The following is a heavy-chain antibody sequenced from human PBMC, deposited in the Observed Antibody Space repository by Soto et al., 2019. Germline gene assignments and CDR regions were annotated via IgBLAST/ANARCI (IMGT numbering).Heavy chain of an antibody. CDR2: IIPIFGTE. D-gene: IGHD3-10*01. CDR1: GGTFSSYA. CDR3: ARVRGGDYYGSVQH. Sequence: SVKVSCKASGGTFSSYAISWVRQAPGQGLEWMGGIIPIFGTENYEQKFQGRVTITADESTSTAYMELSSLRSEDTAVYYCARVRGGDYYGSVQHWGQGTLVTVSS. V-gene: IGHV1-69*13. J-gene: IGHJ1*01.